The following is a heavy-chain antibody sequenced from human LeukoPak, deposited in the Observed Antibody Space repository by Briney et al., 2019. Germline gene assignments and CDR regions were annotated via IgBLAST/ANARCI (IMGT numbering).Heavy chain of an antibody. Sequence: PSETLSLTCAVSGYSISSSYYWSWVRQPPGKGLEWIGYIYYGGSTNYNPSLKSRVTISVDTSKNQFSLKLSSVTAADTAVYYCARHVRGASNAFDIWGQGTMVTVSS. CDR2: IYYGGST. D-gene: IGHD1-26*01. V-gene: IGHV4-59*08. J-gene: IGHJ3*02. CDR3: ARHVRGASNAFDI. CDR1: GYSISSSYY.